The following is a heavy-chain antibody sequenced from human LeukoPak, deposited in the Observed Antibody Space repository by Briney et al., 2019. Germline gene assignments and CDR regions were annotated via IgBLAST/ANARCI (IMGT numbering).Heavy chain of an antibody. CDR2: IYTSGST. Sequence: PSETLSLTCTVSGGSISSGSYYWSWIRQPAGKGLEWIGRIYTSGSTNYNPSLKSRVTISVDTSKNQFSLKLSSVTAADTAVYYCARDVGIPYNWFDPWGQGTLVTVSS. CDR3: ARDVGIPYNWFDP. CDR1: GGSISSGSYY. V-gene: IGHV4-61*02. D-gene: IGHD5-18*01. J-gene: IGHJ5*02.